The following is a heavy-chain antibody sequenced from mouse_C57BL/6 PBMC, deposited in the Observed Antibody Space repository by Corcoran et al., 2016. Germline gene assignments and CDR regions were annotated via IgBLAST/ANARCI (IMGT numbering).Heavy chain of an antibody. CDR3: ARRGDGYYDEDAMDY. CDR1: GYTFTDYY. D-gene: IGHD2-3*01. V-gene: IGHV1-76*01. J-gene: IGHJ4*01. CDR2: IYPGSGNT. Sequence: QVQLKQSGAELVRPGASVKLSCKASGYTFTDYYINWVKQRPGQGLEWIARIYPGSGNTYYNEKFKGKATLTAEKSSSTAYMQLSSLTSEDSAVYFCARRGDGYYDEDAMDYWGQGTSVTVSS.